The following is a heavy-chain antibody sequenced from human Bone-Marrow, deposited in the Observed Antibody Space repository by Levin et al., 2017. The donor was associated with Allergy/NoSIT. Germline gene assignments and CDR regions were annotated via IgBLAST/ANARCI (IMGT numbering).Heavy chain of an antibody. CDR1: GGSFSGYY. CDR3: ARIHPGKVVVVAATRGWFDP. CDR2: INHSGST. J-gene: IGHJ5*02. Sequence: PSETLSLTCAVYGGSFSGYYWSWIRQPPGKGLEWIGEINHSGSTNYNPSLKSRVTISVDTSKNQFSLKLSSVTAADTAVYYCARIHPGKVVVVAATRGWFDPWGQGTLVTVSS. D-gene: IGHD2-15*01. V-gene: IGHV4-34*01.